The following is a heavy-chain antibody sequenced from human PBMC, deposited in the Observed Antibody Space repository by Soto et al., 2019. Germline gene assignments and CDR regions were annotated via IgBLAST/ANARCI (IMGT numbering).Heavy chain of an antibody. Sequence: QLQLQESGPGLVKPSETLSLTCTVSGGSISSSRYYWGWIRQPPGKGLEWIGSIYYSGSIYYNPSLKSRVTTSVDTSKNQFSLKLSSVTAADTAMYYCALVEMATTYYFDYWGQGTLVTVSS. CDR2: IYYSGSI. CDR1: GGSISSSRYY. J-gene: IGHJ4*02. CDR3: ALVEMATTYYFDY. V-gene: IGHV4-39*01. D-gene: IGHD5-12*01.